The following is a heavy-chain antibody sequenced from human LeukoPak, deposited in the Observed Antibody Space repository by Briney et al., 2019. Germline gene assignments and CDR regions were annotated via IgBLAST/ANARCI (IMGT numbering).Heavy chain of an antibody. CDR3: ARDNRGSGSYEDYYMDV. CDR2: INPSGGST. D-gene: IGHD3-10*01. V-gene: IGHV1-46*01. CDR1: GYTFTSYY. Sequence: GASVKVSCKASGYTFTSYYMHWVRQAPGQGLEWMGIINPSGGSTSYAQKFQGRVTMTRDTSTSTVYMELSSLRSEDTAVYYCARDNRGSGSYEDYYMDVWGKGTTVTVSS. J-gene: IGHJ6*03.